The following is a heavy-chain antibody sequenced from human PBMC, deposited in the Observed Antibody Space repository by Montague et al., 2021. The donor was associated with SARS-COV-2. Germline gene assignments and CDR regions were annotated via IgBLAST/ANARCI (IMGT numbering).Heavy chain of an antibody. D-gene: IGHD3-10*01. CDR3: AHRPPYYSISGAWDVGCFDY. Sequence: PALVKPTQTLTLTCTFSGFSLTSSGVAVGWIRQPPGKALEWPALIYWDDTKHYNPSLKTRLTATQDTSKNQVVLTLTNVDPVDTATYYCAHRPPYYSISGAWDVGCFDYWGQGALVTVSS. V-gene: IGHV2-5*02. CDR1: GFSLTSSGVA. CDR2: IYWDDTK. J-gene: IGHJ4*02.